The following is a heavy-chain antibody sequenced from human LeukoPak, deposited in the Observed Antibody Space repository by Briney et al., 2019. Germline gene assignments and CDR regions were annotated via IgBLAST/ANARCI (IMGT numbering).Heavy chain of an antibody. J-gene: IGHJ4*02. D-gene: IGHD6-6*01. CDR3: ARTDDPSLSSSHFDY. CDR1: GGSISSYY. V-gene: IGHV4-59*12. CDR2: IYYSGST. Sequence: SETLSLTCTVSGGSISSYYWSWIRQPPGKGLEWIGYIYYSGSTNYNPSLKSRVTMSVDTSKNQFSLKLSSVTAADTAVYYCARTDDPSLSSSHFDYWGQGTLVTVSS.